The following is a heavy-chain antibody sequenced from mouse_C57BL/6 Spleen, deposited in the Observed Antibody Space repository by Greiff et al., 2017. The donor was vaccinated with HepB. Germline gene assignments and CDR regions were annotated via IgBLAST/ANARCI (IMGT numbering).Heavy chain of an antibody. CDR2: IDPSDSYT. CDR3: ARRGGYCSFHWYFDV. CDR1: GYTFTSYW. D-gene: IGHD2-12*01. Sequence: QVQLQQPGAELVKPGASVKLSCKASGYTFTSYWMQWVKQRPGQGLEWIGEIDPSDSYTNYNQKFKGKATLTVDTSSSTAYMQLSSLTSEDSAVYYCARRGGYCSFHWYFDVWGTGTTVTVSS. V-gene: IGHV1-50*01. J-gene: IGHJ1*03.